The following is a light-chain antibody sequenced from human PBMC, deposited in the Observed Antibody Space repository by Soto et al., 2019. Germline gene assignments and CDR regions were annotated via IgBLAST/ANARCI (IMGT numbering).Light chain of an antibody. V-gene: IGLV2-23*01. J-gene: IGLJ3*02. Sequence: QSALTQPASVSGSPGQSITISCTGTSSDVGSYNLVSWYQQHPGKAPKLMIYEGIKRPSGVSNRFSGSKSGNTASLTISGLQTEDEADYYCCSYAGNTTWVFGGGTKLTVL. CDR2: EGI. CDR1: SSDVGSYNL. CDR3: CSYAGNTTWV.